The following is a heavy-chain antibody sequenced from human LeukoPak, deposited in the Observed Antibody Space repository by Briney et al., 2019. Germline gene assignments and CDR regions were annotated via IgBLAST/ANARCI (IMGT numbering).Heavy chain of an antibody. J-gene: IGHJ6*03. CDR3: AKGILYGGGSSWFDYYMDV. CDR2: IRYDGSNK. V-gene: IGHV3-30*02. CDR1: GFAFSSYG. Sequence: GGSLRLSCAASGFAFSSYGMHWVRQAPGKGLEWVAFIRYDGSNKYYADSVKGRFTISRDNSKNTPYLQMNSLRAEDTAVYYCAKGILYGGGSSWFDYYMDVWGKGTTVTVSS. D-gene: IGHD6-13*01.